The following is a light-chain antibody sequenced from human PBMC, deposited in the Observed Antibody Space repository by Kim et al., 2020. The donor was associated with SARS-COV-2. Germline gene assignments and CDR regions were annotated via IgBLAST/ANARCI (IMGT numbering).Light chain of an antibody. V-gene: IGLV2-8*01. CDR3: SSYAGSNNLV. J-gene: IGLJ2*01. Sequence: QSVTMSCTGNSSDVGGYNYVSWYQQHPGKAPKLMIYEVSKRPSGVPDRFSGSKSGNTASLTVSGLQAEDEADYYCSSYAGSNNLVFGGGTQLTFL. CDR1: SSDVGGYNY. CDR2: EVS.